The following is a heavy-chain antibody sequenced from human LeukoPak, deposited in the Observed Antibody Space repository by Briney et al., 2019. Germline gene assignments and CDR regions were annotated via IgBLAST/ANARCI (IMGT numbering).Heavy chain of an antibody. D-gene: IGHD2-15*01. Sequence: GGSLRLSCAASGFTFSSYAMSWVRQAPGKGPEWVSAISGSGGSTYYADSVKGRFTISRDNSKNTLYLRMNSLRAEDTAVYYCAKSPPSGYCSGGSCYSAGYYFDYWGQGTLVTVSS. V-gene: IGHV3-23*01. J-gene: IGHJ4*02. CDR1: GFTFSSYA. CDR2: ISGSGGST. CDR3: AKSPPSGYCSGGSCYSAGYYFDY.